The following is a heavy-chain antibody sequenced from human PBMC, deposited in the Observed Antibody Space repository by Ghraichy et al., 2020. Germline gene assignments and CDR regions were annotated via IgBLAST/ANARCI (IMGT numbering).Heavy chain of an antibody. D-gene: IGHD1-14*01. Sequence: GESLNISCAASGFTVSTSYMNWVRQAPGKGLEWVSVIYSGVSTYYADSVKGRFTISRDNSKNTLYLQMNSLRAEDTAVYYCARCRLTELGLEYWGQGTLVTVSS. CDR1: GFTVSTSY. CDR3: ARCRLTELGLEY. CDR2: IYSGVST. J-gene: IGHJ4*02. V-gene: IGHV3-53*01.